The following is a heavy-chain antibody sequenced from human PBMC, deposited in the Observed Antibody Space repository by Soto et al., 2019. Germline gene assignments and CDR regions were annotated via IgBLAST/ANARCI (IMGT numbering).Heavy chain of an antibody. J-gene: IGHJ4*02. CDR2: IIPIFGTA. D-gene: IGHD5-12*01. V-gene: IGHV1-69*14. CDR3: ARVVDGYNYQPYFDY. CDR1: GGTFSSYA. Sequence: QVQLVQSGAEVKKPGSSVKVSCKASGGTFSSYAISWVRQAPGQGLEWMGGIIPIFGTANYAQKFQDRVTLTEGKATSPAYMELSRLRSEDTAVYYCARVVDGYNYQPYFDYWGQGTLVTVSS.